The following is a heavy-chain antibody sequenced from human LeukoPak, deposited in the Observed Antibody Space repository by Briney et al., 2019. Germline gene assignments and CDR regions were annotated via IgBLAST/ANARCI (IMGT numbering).Heavy chain of an antibody. Sequence: LRLSCAASGFTFSSYGMHWVRQAPGKGLEWIGEINHSGSTNYNPSLKSRVTISVDTSKNQFSLKLSSVTAADTAVYYCARKRITIFGVVIRGYFDYWGQGTLVTVSS. CDR3: ARKRITIFGVVIRGYFDY. D-gene: IGHD3-3*01. CDR1: GFTFSSYG. V-gene: IGHV4-34*01. J-gene: IGHJ4*02. CDR2: INHSGST.